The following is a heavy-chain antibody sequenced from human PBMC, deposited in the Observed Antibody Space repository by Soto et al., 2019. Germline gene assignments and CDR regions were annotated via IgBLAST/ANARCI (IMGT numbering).Heavy chain of an antibody. CDR3: TKGDSSGYFDPSSCYSPPDH. D-gene: IGHD3-3*01. Sequence: EVQLFESGGGLVEPGESLRLSCAASGFIFKDFAMSWVRQAPGKGLEWVSTITTSDDITYSADSVRGRFTISRDNSANTLFLQMSSLRGDDTATYYCTKGDSSGYFDPSSCYSPPDHWGQGTLVTVSS. J-gene: IGHJ5*02. CDR2: ITTSDDIT. V-gene: IGHV3-23*01. CDR1: GFIFKDFA.